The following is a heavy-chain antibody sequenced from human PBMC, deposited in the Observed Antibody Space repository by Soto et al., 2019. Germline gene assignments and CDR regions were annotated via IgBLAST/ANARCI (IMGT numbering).Heavy chain of an antibody. J-gene: IGHJ4*02. Sequence: GGSLRLSCTASGFTFGDYAMSWFRQAPGKGLEWVGFIRSKAYGGTTEYAASVKGRFTISRDDSKSIAYLQMNSLKTEDTAVYYCTRRIAITGTVHFDYWGQGTLVTVSS. CDR3: TRRIAITGTVHFDY. CDR2: IRSKAYGGTT. V-gene: IGHV3-49*03. D-gene: IGHD1-7*01. CDR1: GFTFGDYA.